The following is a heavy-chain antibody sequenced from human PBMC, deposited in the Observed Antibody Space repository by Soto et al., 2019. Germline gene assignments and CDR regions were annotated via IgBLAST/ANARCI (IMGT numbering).Heavy chain of an antibody. Sequence: GALRLSCAASGFTYSSYAMSWVRQAPGKGLEWVSAISGSGGSTYYADSVKGRFTISRDNSKNTLYLQMNSLRAEDTAVYYCAKEPYCGGDCYQNFDYWGQGTLVTVSS. CDR1: GFTYSSYA. J-gene: IGHJ4*02. D-gene: IGHD2-21*02. CDR3: AKEPYCGGDCYQNFDY. V-gene: IGHV3-23*01. CDR2: ISGSGGST.